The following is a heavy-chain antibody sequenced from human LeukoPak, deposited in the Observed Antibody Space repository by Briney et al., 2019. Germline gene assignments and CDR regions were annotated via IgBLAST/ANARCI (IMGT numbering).Heavy chain of an antibody. J-gene: IGHJ4*02. D-gene: IGHD2-15*01. Sequence: GGSLRLSCAASGFTFSSYGMHWVRQAPGKGLEWEAVISYDGINKYYADSVKGRFTISRDNSKNTLYLQMNSLRAEDTAVYYCAKDAPGYCSGGSCYSSYFDYWGQGTLVTVSS. CDR3: AKDAPGYCSGGSCYSSYFDY. V-gene: IGHV3-30*18. CDR2: ISYDGINK. CDR1: GFTFSSYG.